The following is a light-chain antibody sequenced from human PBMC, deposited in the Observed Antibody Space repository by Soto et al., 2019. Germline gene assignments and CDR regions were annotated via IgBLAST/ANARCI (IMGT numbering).Light chain of an antibody. Sequence: EIVLTQSPGTLSLSPVERATLSCRASQTFNSGYLAWYQQKPGQAPRLLIYGVSSRATGIPDRFSGSGSGTDFTLTITRLEPEDFAVYYCQQYHNSPLTFGQGTKVDIK. J-gene: IGKJ1*01. CDR1: QTFNSGY. V-gene: IGKV3-20*01. CDR3: QQYHNSPLT. CDR2: GVS.